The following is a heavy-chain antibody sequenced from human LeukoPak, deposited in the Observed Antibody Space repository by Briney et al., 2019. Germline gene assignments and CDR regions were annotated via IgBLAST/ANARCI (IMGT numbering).Heavy chain of an antibody. Sequence: SETLSLTCTVSGGSITGYYWSWIRQPPGKGLEWVGYIFSSGSTNYNPSLKSRVTISLDTSKSQFSLKLISVTASDTAVYYCARLTKFLTTYYPTPWGQGTLVTVS. J-gene: IGHJ5*02. D-gene: IGHD2/OR15-2a*01. CDR2: IFSSGST. CDR1: GGSITGYY. CDR3: ARLTKFLTTYYPTP. V-gene: IGHV4-59*08.